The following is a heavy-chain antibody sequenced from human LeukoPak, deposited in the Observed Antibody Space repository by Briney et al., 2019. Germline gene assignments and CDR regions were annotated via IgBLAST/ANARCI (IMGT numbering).Heavy chain of an antibody. CDR1: GGSISSSSYY. Sequence: SETLSLTCTVSGGSISSSSYYWGWIRQPPGKGLEWIGSIYYSGSTYYNPSLKSRVIISVDTSKNQFSLKLSSVTAADTAVYYCARIDDYSNVYYYYYRDVWGKGTTVTVSS. V-gene: IGHV4-39*07. J-gene: IGHJ6*03. D-gene: IGHD4-11*01. CDR2: IYYSGST. CDR3: ARIDDYSNVYYYYYRDV.